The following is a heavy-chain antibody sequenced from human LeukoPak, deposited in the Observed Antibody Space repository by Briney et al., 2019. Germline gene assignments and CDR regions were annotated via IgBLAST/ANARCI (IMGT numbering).Heavy chain of an antibody. V-gene: IGHV2-5*02. CDR1: GFSFSTSRVG. CDR2: IYWDDDK. J-gene: IGHJ4*02. Sequence: SGPTLVKPTQTLTLTCTFSGFSFSTSRVGVGWIRQPPGKALEWLAHIYWDDDKRYSPSLKSRLTIAQVTFKNQVVLTMTNMDPVDTATYYCAHKARIGAQFDYWGQGTLVTVSS. CDR3: AHKARIGAQFDY. D-gene: IGHD6-25*01.